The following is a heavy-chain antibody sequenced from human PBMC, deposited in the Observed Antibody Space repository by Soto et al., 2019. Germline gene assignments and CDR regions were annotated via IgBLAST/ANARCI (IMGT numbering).Heavy chain of an antibody. CDR3: ARRYDFWSGYRSTYYYYYMDV. Sequence: EVQLVESGGGLVQPGGSLRLSCAASGFTFSSYWMSWVRQAPGKGLEWVANIKQDGSEKYYVDSVKGRFTISRDNAKNSLYLQMNSLTAEDTAVYYCARRYDFWSGYRSTYYYYYMDVWGKGTTVTVSS. CDR1: GFTFSSYW. J-gene: IGHJ6*03. D-gene: IGHD3-3*01. CDR2: IKQDGSEK. V-gene: IGHV3-7*01.